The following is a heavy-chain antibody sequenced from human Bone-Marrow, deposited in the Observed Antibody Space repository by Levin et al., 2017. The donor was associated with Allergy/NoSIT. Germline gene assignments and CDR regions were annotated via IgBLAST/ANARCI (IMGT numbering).Heavy chain of an antibody. CDR3: ARISLGDGYKFPYFFDF. CDR1: GYDFSTYW. Sequence: KHGESLKISCKASGYDFSTYWIAWLRQTPGRGLEWMGIIYGGDSETRYSPSFQGHATFSADKSISTSYLQWSHLRASDTAIYYCARISLGDGYKFPYFFDFWGQGTLVSVSS. V-gene: IGHV5-51*01. D-gene: IGHD5-24*01. CDR2: IYGGDSET. J-gene: IGHJ4*02.